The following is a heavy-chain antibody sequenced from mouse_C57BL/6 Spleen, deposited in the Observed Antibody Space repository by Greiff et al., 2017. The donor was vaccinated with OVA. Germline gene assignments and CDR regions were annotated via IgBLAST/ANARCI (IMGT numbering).Heavy chain of an antibody. D-gene: IGHD1-1*01. V-gene: IGHV1-55*01. CDR2: IYPGSGST. Sequence: QVQLQQPGAELVKPGASVKMSCKASGYTFTSYWITWVKQRPGQGLEWIGDIYPGSGSTNYNEKFKSKATLTVDTSSSTAYMQLSSLTSEDSAVYYGARGGDYDVYFDDWGQGTTLTVSS. CDR1: GYTFTSYW. J-gene: IGHJ2*01. CDR3: ARGGDYDVYFDD.